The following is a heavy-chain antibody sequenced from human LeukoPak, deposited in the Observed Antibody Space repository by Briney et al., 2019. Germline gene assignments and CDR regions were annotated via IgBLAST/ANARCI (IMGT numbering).Heavy chain of an antibody. Sequence: PGRSLRLSCAASGFTFDDYAMHWVRQPPGKGLEWCSGITWNSESIGYADSVKGRFTISRDNAKNSLYLQMDSLGAEDMALYYCTKAAMVRGVTHNWFDSWGQGTLVTVSS. CDR1: GFTFDDYA. D-gene: IGHD3-10*01. J-gene: IGHJ5*01. V-gene: IGHV3-9*03. CDR3: TKAAMVRGVTHNWFDS. CDR2: ITWNSESI.